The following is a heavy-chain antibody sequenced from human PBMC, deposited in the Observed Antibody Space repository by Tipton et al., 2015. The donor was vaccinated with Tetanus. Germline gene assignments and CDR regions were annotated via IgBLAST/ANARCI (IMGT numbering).Heavy chain of an antibody. CDR1: GFTFSTYA. Sequence: SLRLSCAASGFTFSTYAMSWVRQAPGKGLEWVSVISGSGAATYYADSVKGRFTISRDNSKNSLSLQMNSLRADDTAVYYCVRRWFGTQYYFGMDVWGQGTTVTVSS. CDR3: VRRWFGTQYYFGMDV. CDR2: ISGSGAAT. J-gene: IGHJ6*02. D-gene: IGHD2/OR15-2a*01. V-gene: IGHV3-23*01.